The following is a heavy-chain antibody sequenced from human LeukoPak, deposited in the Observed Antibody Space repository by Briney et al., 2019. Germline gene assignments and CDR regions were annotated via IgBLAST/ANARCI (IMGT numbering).Heavy chain of an antibody. CDR1: GFTFSTYT. V-gene: IGHV3-21*01. CDR2: ITSSSSYI. Sequence: GGSLRLSCAASGFTFSTYTMNWVRQPPGKGPEWVSSITSSSSYIYYADSVKGRFTISRDNARNSLYLQMNSLRAEDTALYYCARDGDTVLTRGYYYYMDVWGKGTTVTVSS. J-gene: IGHJ6*03. D-gene: IGHD4-23*01. CDR3: ARDGDTVLTRGYYYYMDV.